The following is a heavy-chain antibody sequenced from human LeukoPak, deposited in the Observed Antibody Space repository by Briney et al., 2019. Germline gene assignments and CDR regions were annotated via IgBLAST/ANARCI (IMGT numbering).Heavy chain of an antibody. V-gene: IGHV3-30*19. CDR1: GFTFSTYG. Sequence: GRSLRLSCAASGFTFSTYGMHWVRQAPGKGLEWVAFVRYDVYNKYYADFVKGRFTISRDNSKNTLYLQMNTLRAEDTAVYYCAREYRTSSDYHSYYMDVWGRGTTVTVSS. CDR2: VRYDVYNK. CDR3: AREYRTSSDYHSYYMDV. J-gene: IGHJ6*03. D-gene: IGHD6-6*01.